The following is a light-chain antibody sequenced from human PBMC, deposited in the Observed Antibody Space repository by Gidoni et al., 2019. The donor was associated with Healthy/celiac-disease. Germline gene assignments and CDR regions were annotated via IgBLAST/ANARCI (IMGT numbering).Light chain of an antibody. Sequence: IVMLQSPATLSVSPGERATLSCRASQSVSSNLAWYQQKPGQAPRLLIYGASTRATGIPARFSGSGSGTEFTLTISSLQSEDFAVYYCQQYNNWPCSFGQGTRLEIK. CDR2: GAS. V-gene: IGKV3-15*01. CDR1: QSVSSN. CDR3: QQYNNWPCS. J-gene: IGKJ2*04.